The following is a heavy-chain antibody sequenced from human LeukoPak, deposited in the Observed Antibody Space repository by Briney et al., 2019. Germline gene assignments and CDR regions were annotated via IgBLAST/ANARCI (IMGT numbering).Heavy chain of an antibody. J-gene: IGHJ4*02. D-gene: IGHD3-22*01. CDR3: VTTDSSGSRAN. V-gene: IGHV3-7*01. Sequence: GGSLRLSCTASGFTFSTYWMTWVRQAPGKGLEWVANINQDGSQKYYVDSVKGRFTISRDNAKNSLYLQMNSLRAEDTAVYYCVTTDSSGSRANWGQGTLVTVSS. CDR1: GFTFSTYW. CDR2: INQDGSQK.